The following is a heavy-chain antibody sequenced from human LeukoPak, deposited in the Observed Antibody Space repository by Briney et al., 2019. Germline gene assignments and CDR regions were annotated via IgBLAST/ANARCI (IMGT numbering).Heavy chain of an antibody. CDR1: GFTFSSYS. J-gene: IGHJ3*02. Sequence: GGSLRLSCAASGFTFSSYSMNWVRQAPGKGLEWVSSLSTSSSYIYYADALKGRFTISRDNAKNSLYLQMNSLRAEDTAVYYCARSQGTIPDSVPLDIWGQGTMVTVS. CDR3: ARSQGTIPDSVPLDI. V-gene: IGHV3-21*01. D-gene: IGHD5/OR15-5a*01. CDR2: LSTSSSYI.